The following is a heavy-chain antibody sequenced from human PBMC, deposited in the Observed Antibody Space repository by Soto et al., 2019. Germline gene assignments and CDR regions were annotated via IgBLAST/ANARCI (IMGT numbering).Heavy chain of an antibody. V-gene: IGHV4-31*03. CDR3: ARRGGSSSGYYYYAMDV. J-gene: IGHJ6*02. CDR2: IYSTGDT. Sequence: QVQLQESGPGLVKPSQTLSLTCSVSSDSMNSGGYYWSWIHQHPGKGLEWIGYIYSTGDTYYNPSLKSRVTISVDTSKNQCSLSLTSVTAADTAVYYCARRGGSSSGYYYYAMDVWGQGTTVTVSS. D-gene: IGHD6-6*01. CDR1: SDSMNSGGYY.